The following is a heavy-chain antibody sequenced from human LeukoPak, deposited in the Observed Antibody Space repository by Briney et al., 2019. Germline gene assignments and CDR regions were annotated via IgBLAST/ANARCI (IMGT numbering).Heavy chain of an antibody. Sequence: GRSLRLSCAASGFIFSSYAMSWVRQAPGKGLEWVANVVQDGSDKYYVDSVKGRFTISRDNAKNSLYLQMNSLRAEDTAVYYCARNNYYAGDSWGQGTLVTVSS. CDR2: VVQDGSDK. J-gene: IGHJ5*01. CDR1: GFIFSSYA. V-gene: IGHV3-7*01. CDR3: ARNNYYAGDS. D-gene: IGHD1-26*01.